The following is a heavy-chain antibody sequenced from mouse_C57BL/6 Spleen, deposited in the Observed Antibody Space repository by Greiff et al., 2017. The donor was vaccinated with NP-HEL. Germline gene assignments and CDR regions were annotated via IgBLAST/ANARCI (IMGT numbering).Heavy chain of an antibody. CDR2: ISNGGGST. CDR3: ARHGGYYGYYAMDY. CDR1: GFTFSDYY. D-gene: IGHD1-1*01. V-gene: IGHV5-12*01. J-gene: IGHJ4*01. Sequence: EVQGVESGGGLVQPGGSLKLSCAASGFTFSDYYMYWVRQTPEKRLEWVAYISNGGGSTYYPDTVKGRFTISRDNAKNTLYLQMSRLTSEDTAMYYCARHGGYYGYYAMDYWGQGTSVTVSS.